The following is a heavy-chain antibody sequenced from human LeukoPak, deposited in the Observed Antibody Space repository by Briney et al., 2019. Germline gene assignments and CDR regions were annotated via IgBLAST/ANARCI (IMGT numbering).Heavy chain of an antibody. V-gene: IGHV3-74*01. D-gene: IGHD6-6*01. CDR1: GFSFSSYW. CDR2: IKSDGSST. J-gene: IGHJ4*02. CDR3: VRRSAARSGFDY. Sequence: GGSLRLSCVASGFSFSSYWMYWVRQVPGKGLLSISRIKSDGSSTTYADSVKGRFTISRDNAKNTLYLQMNSLRVEDTAAYYCVRRSAARSGFDYWGQGSRVTVSS.